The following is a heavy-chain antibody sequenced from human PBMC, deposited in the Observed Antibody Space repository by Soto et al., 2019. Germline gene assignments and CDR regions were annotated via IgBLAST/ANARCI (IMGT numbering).Heavy chain of an antibody. CDR1: GGTFSSYA. J-gene: IGHJ4*02. V-gene: IGHV1-18*01. CDR3: ARDPYGDFYFDY. Sequence: QVQLVQSGAEVKKPGSSVKVSCKASGGTFSSYAISWVRQAPGQGLEWMGWISPYNGNTNYAQKFRGRVTMTTDTSTSTAYMELRSLRSDDTAVYYCARDPYGDFYFDYWGQGTLVTVSS. CDR2: ISPYNGNT. D-gene: IGHD4-17*01.